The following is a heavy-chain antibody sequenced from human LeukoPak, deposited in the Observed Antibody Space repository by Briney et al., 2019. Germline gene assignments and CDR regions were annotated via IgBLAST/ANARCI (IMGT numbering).Heavy chain of an antibody. V-gene: IGHV4-59*01. CDR2: IYYSGST. J-gene: IGHJ3*02. D-gene: IGHD3-10*01. CDR3: ARYHYHGSGSRKTDAFDI. CDR1: GGSISSYY. Sequence: SETLSLTCTVSGGSISSYYWSWIRQPPGKGLEWIGYIYYSGSTNYNPSLKSRVTISVDTSKNQFSLNLSSVTAADTAVYYCARYHYHGSGSRKTDAFDIWGQGTMVTVSS.